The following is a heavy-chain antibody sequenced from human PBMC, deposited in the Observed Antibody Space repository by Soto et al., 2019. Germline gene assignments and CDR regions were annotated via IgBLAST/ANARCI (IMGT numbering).Heavy chain of an antibody. Sequence: ETLSLTCTVSGGSISSYYWSWIRQPPGKGLEWIGYIYYSGSTNYNPSLKSRVTISVDTSKNQFSLKLSSVTAADTAVYYCARVGGGYYYYYYGMDVWGQGTTVTVSS. CDR3: ARVGGGYYYYYYGMDV. CDR2: IYYSGST. CDR1: GGSISSYY. D-gene: IGHD3-16*01. J-gene: IGHJ6*02. V-gene: IGHV4-59*01.